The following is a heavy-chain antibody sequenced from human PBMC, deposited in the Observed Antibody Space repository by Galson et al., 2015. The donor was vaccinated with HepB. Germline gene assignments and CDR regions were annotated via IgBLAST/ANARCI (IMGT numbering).Heavy chain of an antibody. CDR3: GRGGYQFGAD. CDR2: INQDGSEK. V-gene: IGHV3-7*03. CDR1: GFTFTSYW. J-gene: IGHJ1*01. Sequence: SLRLSCAASGFTFTSYWMTWVRQAPGKGLEWVANINQDGSEKYYVDSVKGRFTISRDNAENSLYLQMNSLRAEDAAMYYCGRGGYQFGADWGRGTQVTVSS. D-gene: IGHD3-16*01.